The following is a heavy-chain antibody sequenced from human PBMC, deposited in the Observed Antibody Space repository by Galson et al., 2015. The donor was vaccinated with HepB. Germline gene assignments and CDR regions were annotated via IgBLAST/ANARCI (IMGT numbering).Heavy chain of an antibody. CDR1: GFTFSSHG. J-gene: IGHJ3*01. D-gene: IGHD5-18*01. CDR3: ARERDSTMGRTFDL. Sequence: SLRLSCAASGFTFSSHGMHWVRQAPGKGPEWVAVIWYDGNNRDYADSVKGRFSISRDNSRNTFYLQMNSLRAEDTAVYYCARERDSTMGRTFDLRGHGTMVTVSS. V-gene: IGHV3-33*08. CDR2: IWYDGNNR.